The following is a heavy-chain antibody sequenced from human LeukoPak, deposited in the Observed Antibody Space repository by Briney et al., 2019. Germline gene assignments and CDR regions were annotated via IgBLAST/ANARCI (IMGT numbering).Heavy chain of an antibody. CDR2: IYYSGST. CDR3: ARYYYGDYFDP. J-gene: IGHJ5*02. Sequence: SETLSLTCTVSGGSISSYYWSWIRQPPGKGLEWIGYIYYSGSTNYNPSLKSRVTISVDTSKNQFSLKLSSVTAADTAVYYCARYYYGDYFDPWGQGTLVTVSS. CDR1: GGSISSYY. D-gene: IGHD4-17*01. V-gene: IGHV4-59*01.